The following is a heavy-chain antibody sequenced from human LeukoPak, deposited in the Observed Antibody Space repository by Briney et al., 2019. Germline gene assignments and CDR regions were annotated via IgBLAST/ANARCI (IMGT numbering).Heavy chain of an antibody. CDR3: ASHSSPDF. J-gene: IGHJ4*02. Sequence: GRSLRLSCAASGFTFNIYGMHWVRQAPGKGLEWVTFISYDGSEKQYADSVKGRFTISRDNFNNRLYLQMSSLRAEDTAVYYCASHSSPDFWGQGTLVTVSS. V-gene: IGHV3-30*03. CDR1: GFTFNIYG. CDR2: ISYDGSEK. D-gene: IGHD6-19*01.